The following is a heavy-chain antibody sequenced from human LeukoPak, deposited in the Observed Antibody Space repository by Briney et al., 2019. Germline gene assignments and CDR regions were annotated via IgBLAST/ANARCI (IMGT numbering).Heavy chain of an antibody. CDR3: AQMAPFSPAYSQQ. Sequence: SETLTLTCTVSDGSISSYFWTWIRQSPGKGLAWIGYIYHSGTANYIPSLKCRAAISADTSKSQFSLKLSSVTTADTAVYYCAQMAPFSPAYSQQWGQGTLVSVSS. CDR2: IYHSGTA. V-gene: IGHV4-59*01. J-gene: IGHJ1*01. CDR1: DGSISSYF. D-gene: IGHD5-24*01.